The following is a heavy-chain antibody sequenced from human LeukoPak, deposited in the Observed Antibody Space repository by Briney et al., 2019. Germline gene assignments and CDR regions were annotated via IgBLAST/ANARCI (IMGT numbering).Heavy chain of an antibody. Sequence: SETLSLTCTVSGGSISSYYWSWIRQPPGKGLEWIGYIYYSGSTNYNPSLKSRVTISVDTSKNQFSLKLSSVTAADTAVYYCARGVAATNWFDPWGQGTLVTVSS. CDR3: ARGVAATNWFDP. CDR1: GGSISSYY. CDR2: IYYSGST. V-gene: IGHV4-59*01. D-gene: IGHD6-13*01. J-gene: IGHJ5*02.